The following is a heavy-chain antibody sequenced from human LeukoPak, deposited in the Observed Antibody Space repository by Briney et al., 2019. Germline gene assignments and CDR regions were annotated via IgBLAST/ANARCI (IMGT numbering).Heavy chain of an antibody. CDR3: ACWIFGVVIPFDY. Sequence: PGGSLRLSCAASGFTFSSYAMSWVRQAPGKVLEWVSAICGSGGSTYYADSVKGRFTISRDNSKNTLYLQMNCLRAEDTAVYYCACWIFGVVIPFDYWGQGTLVTVSS. CDR2: ICGSGGST. D-gene: IGHD3-3*01. CDR1: GFTFSSYA. J-gene: IGHJ4*02. V-gene: IGHV3-23*01.